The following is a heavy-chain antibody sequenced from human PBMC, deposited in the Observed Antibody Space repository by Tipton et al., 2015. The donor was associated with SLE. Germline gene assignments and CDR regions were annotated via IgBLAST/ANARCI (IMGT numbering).Heavy chain of an antibody. J-gene: IGHJ6*02. V-gene: IGHV4-59*08. D-gene: IGHD2-21*02. Sequence: LSLTCTVSGGSMNSYYWTWIRQPPGKGLEWLGYVYSSGSSDYNPSLSSRVTISIDVSKNQFSLKLPSVTAADTAVYYCARGMVTWRGAILGVDVWGQGTTVNVSS. CDR2: VYSSGSS. CDR3: ARGMVTWRGAILGVDV. CDR1: GGSMNSYY.